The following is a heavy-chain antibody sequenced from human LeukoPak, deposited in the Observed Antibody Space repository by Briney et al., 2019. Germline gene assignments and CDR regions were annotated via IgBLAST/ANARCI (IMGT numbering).Heavy chain of an antibody. CDR2: IYTSGST. Sequence: SETLSLTCTVSGGSISSYYWSWIRQPAGKGLEWIGCIYTSGSTNYNPSLKSRVTMSVDTSKNQFSLKLSSVTAADTAVYYCARDPSSGYYYVGAVRRFYWYFDLWGRGTLVTVSS. J-gene: IGHJ2*01. D-gene: IGHD3-22*01. CDR1: GGSISSYY. V-gene: IGHV4-4*07. CDR3: ARDPSSGYYYVGAVRRFYWYFDL.